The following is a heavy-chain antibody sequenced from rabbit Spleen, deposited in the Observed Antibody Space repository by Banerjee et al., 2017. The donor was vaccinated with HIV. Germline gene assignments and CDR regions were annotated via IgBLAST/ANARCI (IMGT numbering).Heavy chain of an antibody. CDR2: IDPVVGST. J-gene: IGHJ4*01. Sequence: QLKETGGGLVQPGGSLTLSCKASGFDFSSYYITWVRQAPGKGLEWIGYIDPVVGSTYYASWVNDRFTISRHNAQNTLHLQLYSLTAADTATYFCARGSYLSGWDLWGPGTLVTVS. CDR1: GFDFSSYY. CDR3: ARGSYLSGWDL. D-gene: IGHD4-1*01. V-gene: IGHV1S7*01.